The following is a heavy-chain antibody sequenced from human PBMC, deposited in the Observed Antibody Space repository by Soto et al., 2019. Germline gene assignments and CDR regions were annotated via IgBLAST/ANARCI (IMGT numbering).Heavy chain of an antibody. V-gene: IGHV3-23*01. Sequence: GGSLRLSCAASGFTFSSYAMSWVRQAPGKGLEWVSAVSSTGGNTYYADSVKGRFTISRDNSKNTLYLQMNSLRAEDTAVYYCAKSLGGQARGMDVWGQGTTVTVSS. CDR3: AKSLGGQARGMDV. D-gene: IGHD3-3*01. CDR1: GFTFSSYA. J-gene: IGHJ6*02. CDR2: VSSTGGNT.